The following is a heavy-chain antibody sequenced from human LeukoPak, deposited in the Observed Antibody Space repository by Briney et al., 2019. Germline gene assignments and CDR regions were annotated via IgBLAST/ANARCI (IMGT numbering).Heavy chain of an antibody. V-gene: IGHV3-43*02. CDR2: ISGDGGST. CDR1: GFMFHDYA. Sequence: PGGSLGLSCAAPGFMFHDYAIHWVRQAPGKGLEWVSLISGDGGSTFYADSVKGRFTISRDNSKNPLYLQMNSLRSDDTALYYCARESESSGWYDYWGQGTLVTVSS. J-gene: IGHJ4*02. D-gene: IGHD6-19*01. CDR3: ARESESSGWYDY.